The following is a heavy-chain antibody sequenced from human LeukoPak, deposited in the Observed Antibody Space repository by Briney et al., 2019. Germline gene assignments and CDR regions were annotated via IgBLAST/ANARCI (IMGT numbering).Heavy chain of an antibody. Sequence: ASVTVSCKASGNTFTGDFMQWARQAPGQGLEWMGWINVNSGGTHYAQKFQGRVSMTSDTSIATAYMELSGLRSDDTAVYYCASCSDSPKEFDKWGQGTLVSVSS. CDR3: ASCSDSPKEFDK. D-gene: IGHD2-15*01. CDR1: GNTFTGDF. J-gene: IGHJ4*02. V-gene: IGHV1-2*02. CDR2: INVNSGGT.